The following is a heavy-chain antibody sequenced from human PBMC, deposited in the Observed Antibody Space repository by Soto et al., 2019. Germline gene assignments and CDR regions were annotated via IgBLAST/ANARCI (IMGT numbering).Heavy chain of an antibody. V-gene: IGHV3-21*01. CDR1: GFRFSSYG. CDR3: ARALDCSSTSCYAFDY. J-gene: IGHJ4*02. CDR2: ISSSSSYI. D-gene: IGHD2-2*01. Sequence: GGSLRLACAASGFRFSSYGVHWVRLAPGKGLELVSSISSSSSYIYYADSVKGRFTISRDNAKNSLYLQMNSLRAEDTAVYYCARALDCSSTSCYAFDYWGQGTLVTVSS.